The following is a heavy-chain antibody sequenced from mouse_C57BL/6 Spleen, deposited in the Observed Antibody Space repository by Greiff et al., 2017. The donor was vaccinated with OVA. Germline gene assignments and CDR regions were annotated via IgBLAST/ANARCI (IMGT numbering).Heavy chain of an antibody. Sequence: ESGPGLVKPSQSLSLTCSVTGYSITSGYYWNWIRQFPGNKLEWMGHISYDGSNNYNPSLKNRIPINRETSKNQFFLKLHSVTPEVTSPYYCARGDSYSMDYWRQGPSLPVSS. V-gene: IGHV3-6*01. CDR3: ARGDSYSMDY. CDR2: ISYDGSN. J-gene: IGHJ4*01. CDR1: GYSITSGYY.